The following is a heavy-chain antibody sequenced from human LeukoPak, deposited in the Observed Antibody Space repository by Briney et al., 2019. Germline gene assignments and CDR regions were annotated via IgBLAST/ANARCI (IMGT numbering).Heavy chain of an antibody. CDR2: ISGSGGST. CDR1: GFTFSSYA. V-gene: IGHV3-23*01. D-gene: IGHD2-8*01. CDR3: AKGNGPARYGMDV. J-gene: IGHJ6*04. Sequence: PGRSLRLSCAASGFTFSSYAMHWVRQAPGKGLEWVSAISGSGGSTYYADSVKGRFTISRDNSKNTLYLQMNSLRAEDTAVYYCAKGNGPARYGMDVWGKGTTVTVSS.